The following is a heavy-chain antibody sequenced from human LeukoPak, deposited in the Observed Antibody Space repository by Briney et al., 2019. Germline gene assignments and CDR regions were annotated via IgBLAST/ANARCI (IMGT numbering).Heavy chain of an antibody. V-gene: IGHV3-23*01. Sequence: GGSLRLSCTVSGFTFSNYAMNWVRQAPGKGLEWVSTVSATGGTTYYGDSVKGRFTISRDNSKNTLYLQMNSLRAEDTAVYYCAKGTTYYDSSGATFDYWGQGTLVTVSS. CDR3: AKGTTYYDSSGATFDY. J-gene: IGHJ4*02. CDR1: GFTFSNYA. D-gene: IGHD3-22*01. CDR2: VSATGGTT.